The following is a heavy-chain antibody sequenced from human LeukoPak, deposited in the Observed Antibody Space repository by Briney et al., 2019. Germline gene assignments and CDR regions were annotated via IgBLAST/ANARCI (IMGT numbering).Heavy chain of an antibody. J-gene: IGHJ3*02. CDR1: GVSFSGYY. CDR3: AKSNGYGLVDI. CDR2: INHSGST. D-gene: IGHD3-10*01. V-gene: IGHV4-34*01. Sequence: PSETLSLTSAVYGVSFSGYYCSWIRQPPGKGLEWIGEINHSGSTHYNTPLKSRVTISVDTSKNQFTLKLSSVTAADTAVYYCAKSNGYGLVDIWGQGAMVTVSS.